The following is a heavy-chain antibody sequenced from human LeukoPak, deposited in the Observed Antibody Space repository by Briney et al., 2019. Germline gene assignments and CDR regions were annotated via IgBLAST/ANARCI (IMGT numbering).Heavy chain of an antibody. D-gene: IGHD3-22*01. V-gene: IGHV4-4*07. CDR2: IYTSGGT. CDR1: GGSISSYY. J-gene: IGHJ1*01. CDR3: ARDAYYYDSSGSTRYFQH. Sequence: SETLSLTCTVSGGSISSYYWSWIRQPAGKGLEWIGRIYTSGGTNYNPSLKSRVTMSVDTSKNQFSLKLSSVTAADTAVYYCARDAYYYDSSGSTRYFQHWGQGTLVTVSS.